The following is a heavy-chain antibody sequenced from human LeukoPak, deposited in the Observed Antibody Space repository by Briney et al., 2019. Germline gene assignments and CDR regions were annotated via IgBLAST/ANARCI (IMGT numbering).Heavy chain of an antibody. Sequence: ASVKVSCKASGYTFTSYGISWVRQAPGQGLEWMGWISAYNGNTNYAQKLQGRVTMTTDTSTSTAYMELSSLRSEDTAVYYCARANTAMGNDAFDIWGQGTMVTVSS. J-gene: IGHJ3*02. V-gene: IGHV1-18*01. CDR3: ARANTAMGNDAFDI. D-gene: IGHD5-18*01. CDR1: GYTFTSYG. CDR2: ISAYNGNT.